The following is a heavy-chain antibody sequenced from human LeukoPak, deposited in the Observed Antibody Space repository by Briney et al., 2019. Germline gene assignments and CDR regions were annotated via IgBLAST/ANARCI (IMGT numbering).Heavy chain of an antibody. D-gene: IGHD6-19*01. Sequence: TGGSLRLSCAASGFTFSSYGMHWVRQAPGKGLEWVAVIWYDGSNKYYADSVKGRFTISRDNSKNTLYLQMNSLRAEDTAVYYCARERLAVAGALYGMDVWGQGTTVTVSS. CDR1: GFTFSSYG. CDR3: ARERLAVAGALYGMDV. CDR2: IWYDGSNK. J-gene: IGHJ6*02. V-gene: IGHV3-33*01.